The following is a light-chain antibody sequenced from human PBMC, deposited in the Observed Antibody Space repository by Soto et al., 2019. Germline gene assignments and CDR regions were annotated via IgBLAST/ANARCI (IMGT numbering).Light chain of an antibody. J-gene: IGLJ2*01. V-gene: IGLV1-47*01. CDR1: SSNIGSNY. CDR2: RNN. Sequence: QLVLTQPPSASGTPGQRVTLCCSGSSSNIGSNYVYWYQQLPGTAHKLLIYRNNQRPSGVPDRFSGSQSGTSASLAISGLRSEDEADYYCAAWDDRLSDLVFGGGTKLTVL. CDR3: AAWDDRLSDLV.